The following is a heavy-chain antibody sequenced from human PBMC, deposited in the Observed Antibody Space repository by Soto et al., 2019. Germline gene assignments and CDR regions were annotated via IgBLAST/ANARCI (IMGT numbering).Heavy chain of an antibody. J-gene: IGHJ6*02. Sequence: GASVKVSCKASGYTFTSYGISWVRQAPGQGXEWMGWISAYNGNTNYAQKLQGRVTMTTDTSTSTAYMELRSLRSDDTAVYYCARGSGYCSSTSCHRSYYYYYYGMDVWGQGTTVTVS. CDR1: GYTFTSYG. CDR2: ISAYNGNT. D-gene: IGHD2-2*02. CDR3: ARGSGYCSSTSCHRSYYYYYYGMDV. V-gene: IGHV1-18*01.